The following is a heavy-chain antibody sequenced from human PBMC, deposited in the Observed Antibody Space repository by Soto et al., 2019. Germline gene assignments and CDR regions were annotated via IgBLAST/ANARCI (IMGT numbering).Heavy chain of an antibody. CDR2: IRSKAYGGTT. CDR1: GFTFGDYA. V-gene: IGHV3-49*04. CDR3: TRYSYGPYYFDY. Sequence: LRLSCTASGFTFGDYAMSWVRQAPGKGLEWVGFIRSKAYGGTTEYAASVKGRFTISRDDSKSIAYLQMNSLKTEDTAVYYCTRYSYGPYYFDYWGQGTLVTVSS. D-gene: IGHD5-18*01. J-gene: IGHJ4*02.